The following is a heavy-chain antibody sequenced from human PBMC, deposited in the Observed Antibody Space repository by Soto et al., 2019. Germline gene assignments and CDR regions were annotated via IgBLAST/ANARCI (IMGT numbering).Heavy chain of an antibody. Sequence: ASVKVSCKASGYMFTYYYIHWVRQGPGQGLEWMGIINPNGGTTTYAQNFQGRVTMTRDTSTSTVYMELTSLTSEDTAIYYCVRRKERSGPHYLDYWGQGSQV. J-gene: IGHJ4*02. CDR1: GYMFTYYY. D-gene: IGHD6-25*01. V-gene: IGHV1-46*01. CDR2: INPNGGTT. CDR3: VRRKERSGPHYLDY.